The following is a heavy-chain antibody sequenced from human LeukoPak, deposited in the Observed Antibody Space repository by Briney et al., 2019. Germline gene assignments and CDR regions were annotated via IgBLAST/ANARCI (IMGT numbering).Heavy chain of an antibody. CDR1: GFTFSSYA. CDR2: ISGTGGNT. D-gene: IGHD1-1*01. V-gene: IGHV3-23*01. J-gene: IGHJ4*02. Sequence: GGSLRLACAASGFTFSSYAMNWVRQAPGKGLEWVSGISGTGGNTYYVDSVKGRLTISRDNSKNTLYLQMNSLRAEDSAIYYCARTGQVDYWGQGTLVTVSS. CDR3: ARTGQVDY.